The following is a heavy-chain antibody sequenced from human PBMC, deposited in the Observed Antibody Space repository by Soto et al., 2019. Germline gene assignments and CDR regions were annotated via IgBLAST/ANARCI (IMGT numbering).Heavy chain of an antibody. CDR3: ARDRSRGPGLERREAFDY. Sequence: ASVKVSCEACGDSFTIYVISWVRQAPGQGLEWMGWISAYNGNTNYAQKLQGRVTMTTDTSTSTAYMELRSLRSDDTAVYYCARDRSRGPGLERREAFDYWGQGTLVTVSS. D-gene: IGHD1-1*01. V-gene: IGHV1-18*01. J-gene: IGHJ4*02. CDR1: GDSFTIYV. CDR2: ISAYNGNT.